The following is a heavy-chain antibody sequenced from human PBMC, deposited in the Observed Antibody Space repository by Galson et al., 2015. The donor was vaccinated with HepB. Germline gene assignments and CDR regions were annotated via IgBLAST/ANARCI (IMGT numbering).Heavy chain of an antibody. CDR2: IIPMFGTV. CDR1: GGAFSSYA. J-gene: IGHJ6*02. D-gene: IGHD2-2*01. Sequence: SVKVSCKASGGAFSSYAISWVRQAPGQGLECIGGIIPMFGTVEYARKFQGRVTMTADESTSTAYMELSSLTSEDTAVYYCARDRDCSSTSCYQPLDVWGQGTTVTVSS. CDR3: ARDRDCSSTSCYQPLDV. V-gene: IGHV1-69*13.